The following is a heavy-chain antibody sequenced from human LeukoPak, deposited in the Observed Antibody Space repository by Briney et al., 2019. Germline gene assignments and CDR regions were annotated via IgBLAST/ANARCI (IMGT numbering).Heavy chain of an antibody. J-gene: IGHJ4*02. D-gene: IGHD5-12*01. Sequence: GGSLRLSCLASGFTFSSYAMHWVRQAPGKGLEYVSAISSNGGSTYYADSVKGRFTISRDNSKNTLYLQMSSLRAEDTAVYYCVKGLDIVATITRTNDYWGQGTLVTVSS. CDR1: GFTFSSYA. CDR3: VKGLDIVATITRTNDY. V-gene: IGHV3-64D*06. CDR2: ISSNGGST.